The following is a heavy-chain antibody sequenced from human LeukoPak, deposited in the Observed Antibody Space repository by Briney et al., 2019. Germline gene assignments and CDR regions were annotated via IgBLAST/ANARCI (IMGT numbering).Heavy chain of an antibody. CDR3: ITMVRGTLTSDDY. CDR2: IYYSGST. D-gene: IGHD3-10*01. V-gene: IGHV4-39*01. CDR1: GGSISSSSYY. Sequence: SETLSFTCTVSGGSISSSSYYWGWIRQPPGKGLEWIGSIYYSGSTYYNPSLKSRVTISVDTSKNQFPLKLSSVTAADTAVYYCITMVRGTLTSDDYWGQGTLVTVSS. J-gene: IGHJ4*02.